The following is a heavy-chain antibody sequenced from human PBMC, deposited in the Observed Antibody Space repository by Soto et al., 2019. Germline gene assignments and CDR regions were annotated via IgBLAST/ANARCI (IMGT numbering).Heavy chain of an antibody. D-gene: IGHD1-26*01. CDR3: AKGLEGGATIDDH. J-gene: IGHJ4*02. CDR2: ISSDGKNK. Sequence: SLRLSCEASGFTFSDCGMHWVRQAPGKALEWVSLISSDGKNKFYGDSVKGRFIISRDQSKNMLSLQMNSLRPEDTAVYYCAKGLEGGATIDDHWGQGTLVTVSS. CDR1: GFTFSDCG. V-gene: IGHV3-30*18.